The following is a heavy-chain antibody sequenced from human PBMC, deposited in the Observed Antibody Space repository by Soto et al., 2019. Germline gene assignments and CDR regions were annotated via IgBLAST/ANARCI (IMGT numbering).Heavy chain of an antibody. J-gene: IGHJ3*02. Sequence: GGSLRLSCAASGFTFSSYGMHWVRQAPGKGLEWVAVISYDGSNKYYADSVKGRFTISRDNSKNTLYLQMKLLRAEDTAVYYCAKGQEAGKLSYDAFDIWGQGTMVTVSS. V-gene: IGHV3-30*18. CDR1: GFTFSSYG. CDR3: AKGQEAGKLSYDAFDI. CDR2: ISYDGSNK. D-gene: IGHD3-16*02.